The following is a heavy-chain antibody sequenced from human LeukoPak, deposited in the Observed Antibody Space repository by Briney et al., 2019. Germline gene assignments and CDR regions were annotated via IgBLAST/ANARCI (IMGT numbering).Heavy chain of an antibody. D-gene: IGHD6-13*01. Sequence: PGGSPRLSCAASGFTFSSYWMSWVRQAPGKGLEWVANIKQDGSEKYYVDSVKGRFTISRDNAKNSLYLQMNSLRAEDTAVYYCATFSSSWYAEDYWGQGTLVTVSS. V-gene: IGHV3-7*01. CDR2: IKQDGSEK. CDR3: ATFSSSWYAEDY. CDR1: GFTFSSYW. J-gene: IGHJ4*02.